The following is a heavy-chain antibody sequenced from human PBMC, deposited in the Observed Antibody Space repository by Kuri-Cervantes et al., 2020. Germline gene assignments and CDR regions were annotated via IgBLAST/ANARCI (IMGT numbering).Heavy chain of an antibody. CDR3: AGAQWLKGVGDY. CDR2: INPNSGGT. CDR1: GYTFTGYY. J-gene: IGHJ4*02. Sequence: ASVKVSCKASGYTFTGYYMHWVRQAPGQGLEWMGWINPNSGGTNYAQKFQGRVTMTRDTSISTAYMELSRLRSEDTAVYYCAGAQWLKGVGDYWGQGTLVTVSS. D-gene: IGHD6-19*01. V-gene: IGHV1-2*02.